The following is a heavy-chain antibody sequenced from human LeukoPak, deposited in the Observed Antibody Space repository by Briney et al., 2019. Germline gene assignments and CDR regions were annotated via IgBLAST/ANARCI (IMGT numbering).Heavy chain of an antibody. Sequence: GGSLRLSCVASGFPFSSYWMTWVRQAPGKGLEWVANIKQDGNKKSYVDSVKGRFTISRDNAKNSLYLQMNSLRAEDTAIYYCTRVGYIDEGIDYWGQGTLVTVSS. V-gene: IGHV3-7*04. J-gene: IGHJ4*02. CDR2: IKQDGNKK. CDR1: GFPFSSYW. CDR3: TRVGYIDEGIDY. D-gene: IGHD5-24*01.